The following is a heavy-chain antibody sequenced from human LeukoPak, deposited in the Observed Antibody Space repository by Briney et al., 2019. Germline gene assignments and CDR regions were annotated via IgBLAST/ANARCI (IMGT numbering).Heavy chain of an antibody. V-gene: IGHV1-46*01. CDR1: GYTFTSNY. CDR2: ISPSGGST. Sequence: ASVKVSCKAFGYTFTSNYMHWVRQAPGQGPEWMGVISPSGGSTTYAQKFQGRLTMTRDMSTSTVYMELSSLRSEDTAFYYCARDNDFDYWGQGTLVTVSS. J-gene: IGHJ4*02. D-gene: IGHD2-8*01. CDR3: ARDNDFDY.